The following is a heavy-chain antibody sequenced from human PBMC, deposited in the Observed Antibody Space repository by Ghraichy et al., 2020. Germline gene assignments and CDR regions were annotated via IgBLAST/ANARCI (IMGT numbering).Heavy chain of an antibody. CDR2: IGGSDGRT. D-gene: IGHD3-16*01. CDR3: AKDQRSYGGTYFDS. J-gene: IGHJ4*02. Sequence: GESLNISCAASGFTFSNYAMTWVRQAPGEGLEWVSHIGGSDGRTFYTDSVQGRFIISRDNSKNTLYLQMNSLRADDTAIYYCAKDQRSYGGTYFDSWGQGTLVTVSS. CDR1: GFTFSNYA. V-gene: IGHV3-23*01.